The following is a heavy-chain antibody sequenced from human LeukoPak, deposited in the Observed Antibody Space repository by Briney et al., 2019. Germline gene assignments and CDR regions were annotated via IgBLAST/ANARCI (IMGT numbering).Heavy chain of an antibody. CDR2: IKSKTDSGTT. CDR3: TTGSIAAAGTSGAFDI. CDR1: GFTFSNAW. V-gene: IGHV3-15*01. D-gene: IGHD6-13*01. J-gene: IGHJ3*02. Sequence: PGGSLRLSCAASGFTFSNAWLSWVRQAPGKGLEWVGRIKSKTDSGTTDYAAPVKGRFTIPRDDSKNTLYLQMNSLKTEDTAVYYCTTGSIAAAGTSGAFDIWGQGTMVTVSS.